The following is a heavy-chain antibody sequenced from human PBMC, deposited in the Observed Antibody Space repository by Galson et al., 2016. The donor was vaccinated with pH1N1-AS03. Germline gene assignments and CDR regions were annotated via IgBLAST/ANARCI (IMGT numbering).Heavy chain of an antibody. D-gene: IGHD2-15*01. J-gene: IGHJ4*02. V-gene: IGHV1-2*02. CDR1: GYVFSDYY. CDR2: INPNSGGT. CDR3: ARPLTSGFCSSGGLDCHGINPYYFDH. Sequence: SVKVSCKASGYVFSDYYIHWVRQAPGQGLEWMGWINPNSGGTLYAPKFQGRVTITRDTSIRTAFMEVTWLTSDDTAVYYCARPLTSGFCSSGGLDCHGINPYYFDHWGQGTLVTVSS.